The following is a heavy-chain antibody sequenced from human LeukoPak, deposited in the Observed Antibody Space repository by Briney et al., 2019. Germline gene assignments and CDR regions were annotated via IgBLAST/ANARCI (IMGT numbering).Heavy chain of an antibody. CDR3: ARSNLRRYFDWLLPLVY. Sequence: PSQTLSLTCTVSGGSISSGSYYWSWIRQPAGKGLEWIGRIYTSGSTNYNPSLKSRVTISVDTSKNQFSLKLSSVTAADTAVYYCARSNLRRYFDWLLPLVYWGQGTLVTVSS. V-gene: IGHV4-61*02. CDR2: IYTSGST. CDR1: GGSISSGSYY. J-gene: IGHJ4*02. D-gene: IGHD3-9*01.